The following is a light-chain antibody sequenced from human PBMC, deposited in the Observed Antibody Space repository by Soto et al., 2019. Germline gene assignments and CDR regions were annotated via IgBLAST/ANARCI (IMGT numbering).Light chain of an antibody. CDR2: DAS. Sequence: DIHMTQSPSSLSASVGYRFTITCRASQSISSWLAWYQQKPGKATELLIYDASNLDSGVPSRFSGSGSGTEFSLTISNLQPEDCPTYYCQQYENYWTFGQGTKVDIK. V-gene: IGKV1-5*01. CDR1: QSISSW. J-gene: IGKJ1*01. CDR3: QQYENYWT.